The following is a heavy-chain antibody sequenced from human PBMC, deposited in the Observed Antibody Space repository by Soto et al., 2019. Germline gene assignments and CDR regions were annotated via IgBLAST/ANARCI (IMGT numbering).Heavy chain of an antibody. V-gene: IGHV2-5*01. CDR2: TYWYDDK. D-gene: IGHD6-19*01. CDR3: AHTRGWHRNAYHI. CDR1: GFSLSTSGAG. J-gene: IGHJ3*02. Sequence: QITLKESGPTLVKPTQTLTLTCTFSGFSLSTSGAGVAWIRQPPGKALEWLALTYWYDDKRYSPSLKSRLTITKDTSNNQVDLTMTYLDPVDTGTYFCAHTRGWHRNAYHIWGQGTMVTVSS.